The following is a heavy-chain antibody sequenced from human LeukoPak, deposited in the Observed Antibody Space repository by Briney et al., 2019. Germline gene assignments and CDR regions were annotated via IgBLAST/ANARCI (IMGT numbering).Heavy chain of an antibody. J-gene: IGHJ6*02. Sequence: SVKVSCKASGGTLSSYAISWVRQAPGQGLEWMGRIIPILGIANYAQKFQGGVTITADKSTSTAYMELSSLRSEDTAVYYCARGQWLPSSSQTVGATPYGMDVWGQGTTVTVSS. CDR1: GGTLSSYA. CDR2: IIPILGIA. D-gene: IGHD1-26*01. V-gene: IGHV1-69*04. CDR3: ARGQWLPSSSQTVGATPYGMDV.